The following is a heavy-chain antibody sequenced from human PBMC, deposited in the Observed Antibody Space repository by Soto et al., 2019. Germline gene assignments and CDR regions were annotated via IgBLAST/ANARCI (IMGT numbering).Heavy chain of an antibody. J-gene: IGHJ4*02. D-gene: IGHD6-25*01. CDR3: SKGRPSSSGWPDS. CDR1: GFIFSGHG. CDR2: VSYDGRYT. V-gene: IGHV3-30*18. Sequence: QVQLVESGGGVVQPGRSLRLACVASGFIFSGHGMHWVRQVPGKGLEWVAVVSYDGRYTHYADSVEGRFTISRDKSKNKVYLHMNSLRAEDAARYYGSKGRPSSSGWPDSWGQGTLVTVSS.